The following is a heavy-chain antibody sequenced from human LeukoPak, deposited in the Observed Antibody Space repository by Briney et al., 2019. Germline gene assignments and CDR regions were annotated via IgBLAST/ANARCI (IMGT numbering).Heavy chain of an antibody. CDR2: ISSSSSYI. CDR1: GFTFSSYS. CDR3: ARDRYDFWGGFDY. V-gene: IGHV3-21*01. Sequence: GGSLRLSCAASGFTFSSYSMNWVRQAPGKGLEWVSSISSSSSYIYYADSVKGRFTISRDNAKNSLYLQMNSLRAEDTAVYYCARDRYDFWGGFDYWGQGTLVTVSS. J-gene: IGHJ4*02. D-gene: IGHD3-3*01.